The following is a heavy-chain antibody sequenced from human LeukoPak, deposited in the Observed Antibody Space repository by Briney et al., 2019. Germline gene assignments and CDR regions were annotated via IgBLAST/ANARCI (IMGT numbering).Heavy chain of an antibody. Sequence: GGSLRLSCAASGFSFSNYGVAWVRQAPGKGLEWVSAISGTGDSTYYADSAKGRFTISRDNSKNTLYLQMNSLRAEDTAVYYCASMRGYFEYWGQGTLVTVSS. CDR1: GFSFSNYG. CDR2: ISGTGDST. CDR3: ASMRGYFEY. V-gene: IGHV3-23*01. J-gene: IGHJ4*02.